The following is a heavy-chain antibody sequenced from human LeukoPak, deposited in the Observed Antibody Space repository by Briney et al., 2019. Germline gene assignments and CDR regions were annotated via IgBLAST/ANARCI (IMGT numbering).Heavy chain of an antibody. D-gene: IGHD1-26*01. J-gene: IGHJ4*02. CDR1: GGSISSYY. CDR2: IYYSGST. V-gene: IGHV4-39*07. Sequence: SETLSLTCTVSGGSISSYYWGWIRQPPGKGLEWIGSIYYSGSTYYNPSLKSRVTISVDTSKNQFSLKLSSVTAADTAVYYCARARVGYSGAMWIDYWGQGTLVTVSS. CDR3: ARARVGYSGAMWIDY.